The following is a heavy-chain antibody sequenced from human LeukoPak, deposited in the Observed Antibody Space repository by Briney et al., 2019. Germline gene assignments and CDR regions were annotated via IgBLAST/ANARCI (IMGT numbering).Heavy chain of an antibody. CDR1: GYTFTSYD. D-gene: IGHD6-19*01. J-gene: IGHJ4*02. Sequence: ASVKVSCKASGYTFTSYDINWVRQATGQGLEWMGWMNPNSGNTGYAQKFQGRVTITRNTSISTAYMELSSLRSEDTAVYYCARASSGWYSLDYWGQGTLVAVSS. CDR2: MNPNSGNT. V-gene: IGHV1-8*03. CDR3: ARASSGWYSLDY.